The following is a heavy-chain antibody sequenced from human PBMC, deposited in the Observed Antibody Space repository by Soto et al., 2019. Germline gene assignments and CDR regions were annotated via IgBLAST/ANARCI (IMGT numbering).Heavy chain of an antibody. J-gene: IGHJ3*02. CDR1: GFTFSSYG. Sequence: GGSLRLSCAASGFTFSSYGMHWVRQAPGKGLEWVAVIWYDGSNKYYADSVKGRFTISRDNSKNTLYLQMNSLRAEDTAVYYCARGRLPAAIPDAFDIWGQGTMVTVSS. V-gene: IGHV3-33*01. D-gene: IGHD2-2*01. CDR2: IWYDGSNK. CDR3: ARGRLPAAIPDAFDI.